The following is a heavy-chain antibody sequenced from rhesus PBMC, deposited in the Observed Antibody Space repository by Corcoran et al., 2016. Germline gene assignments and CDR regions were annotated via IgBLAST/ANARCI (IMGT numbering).Heavy chain of an antibody. D-gene: IGHD6-31*01. J-gene: IGHJ4*01. V-gene: IGHV4-127*01. Sequence: QVQLPASGPGLVKPSEPLSLTLTVSGYCISSGYGCSWSRTPPREGLEWIGYIGGSSGTTNYNPSLKSRVTISKDTSKNQFSLKLSSVTAADTAVYYCARAPRSAAAGTFGYWGQGVLVTVSS. CDR3: ARAPRSAAAGTFGY. CDR1: GYCISSGYG. CDR2: IGGSSGTT.